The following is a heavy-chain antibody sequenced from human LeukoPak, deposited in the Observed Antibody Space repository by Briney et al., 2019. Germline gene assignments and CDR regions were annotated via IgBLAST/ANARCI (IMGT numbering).Heavy chain of an antibody. CDR3: ARSQVLGTFDH. CDR1: GFTFTSYS. J-gene: IGHJ4*02. V-gene: IGHV3-21*01. D-gene: IGHD1/OR15-1a*01. CDR2: ITSTSSYM. Sequence: NPGGSLRLSCAASGFTFTSYSMNWVRQAPGKGLEWVSSITSTSSYMYYADSVKGRFAISRDNAKNSLYLQMNSLRAEDTAVYFCARSQVLGTFDHWGQGTLLTVSS.